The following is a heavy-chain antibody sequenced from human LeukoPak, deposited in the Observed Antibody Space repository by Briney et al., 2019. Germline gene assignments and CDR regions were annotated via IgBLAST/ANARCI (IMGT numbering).Heavy chain of an antibody. CDR2: ISGSGGST. J-gene: IGHJ6*03. D-gene: IGHD4/OR15-4a*01. Sequence: GGSLRLSCAASGFTVSSNYMSWVRQAPGKGLEWVSAISGSGGSTYYADSVKGRFTISRDNSKNTLYLQMNSLRAEDTAVYYCAKIRTIYYYYMDVWGKGTTVTISS. V-gene: IGHV3-23*01. CDR1: GFTVSSNY. CDR3: AKIRTIYYYYMDV.